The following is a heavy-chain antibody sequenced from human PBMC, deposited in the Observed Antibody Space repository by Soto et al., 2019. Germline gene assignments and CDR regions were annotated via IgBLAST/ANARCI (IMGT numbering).Heavy chain of an antibody. V-gene: IGHV3-30*18. J-gene: IGHJ6*02. Sequence: QVQLVESGGGVVQPGRSLRLSCAASGFSFSSYGMHWVRQAPGKGLEWVAVISFDGSNKYYEDSVKGRFTISRDNSKNSLYLQMSSLTAEDTALYHCAQGRPWGQNIYYNYDMDGWGQGTTVTVSS. D-gene: IGHD1-26*01. CDR3: AQGRPWGQNIYYNYDMDG. CDR1: GFSFSSYG. CDR2: ISFDGSNK.